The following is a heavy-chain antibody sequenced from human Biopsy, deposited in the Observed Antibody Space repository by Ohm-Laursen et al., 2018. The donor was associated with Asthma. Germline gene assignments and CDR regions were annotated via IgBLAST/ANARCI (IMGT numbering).Heavy chain of an antibody. CDR3: ARTYYDFLSGQVKDVFGV. J-gene: IGHJ3*01. D-gene: IGHD3-9*01. CDR2: VNTGNGDT. Sequence: ASVKVSCKVSGYNFISFAIHWVRQAPGQRLEWMGWVNTGNGDTKYSQKFQGRVTITRDTSASTAYMELRSLRSEDTATYYCARTYYDFLSGQVKDVFGVWGQGTVVTVSS. V-gene: IGHV1-3*04. CDR1: GYNFISFA.